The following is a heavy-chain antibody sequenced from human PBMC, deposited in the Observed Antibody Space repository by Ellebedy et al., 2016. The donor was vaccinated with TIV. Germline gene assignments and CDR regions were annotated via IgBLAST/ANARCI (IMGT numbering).Heavy chain of an antibody. D-gene: IGHD3-10*02. CDR3: ATDQAGCSGIDF. CDR2: INIDGSGP. V-gene: IGHV3-74*01. J-gene: IGHJ4*02. Sequence: PGGSLRLSCAASGFTFSNYWMHWVRQAPGKGLVWVSQINIDGSGPNYADSVKGRFSISRDNAKSTLYLQMTTLRAEDTAVYYCATDQAGCSGIDFWGQGTLFTVSS. CDR1: GFTFSNYW.